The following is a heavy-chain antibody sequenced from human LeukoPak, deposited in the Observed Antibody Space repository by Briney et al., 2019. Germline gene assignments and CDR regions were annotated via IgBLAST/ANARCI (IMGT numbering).Heavy chain of an antibody. CDR3: ARGVPQQCWFDP. CDR2: ISGNSNSI. J-gene: IGHJ5*02. V-gene: IGHV3-21*01. D-gene: IGHD6-13*01. Sequence: GGSLRLSCAASGFTFSSYAMNWVRQAPGKGLEWVSSISGNSNSIHYADSVKGRFTVSRDNAKNSLFLRMNSLRVEDTAVYYCARGVPQQCWFDPWGQGTLVTVSS. CDR1: GFTFSSYA.